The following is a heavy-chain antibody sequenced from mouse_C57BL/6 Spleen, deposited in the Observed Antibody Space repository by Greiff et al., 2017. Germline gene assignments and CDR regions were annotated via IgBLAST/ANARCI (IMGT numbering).Heavy chain of an antibody. V-gene: IGHV1-82*01. CDR2: IYPGDGDT. CDR3: ASHSSGYEYFDY. D-gene: IGHD3-2*02. Sequence: QVQLQHSGPELVKPGASVKISCKASGYAFSSSWMNWVKQRPGKGLEWIGRIYPGDGDTNYNGKFKGKATLTADKSSSTAYMQLSSLTSEDSAVYFCASHSSGYEYFDYWGQGTTLTVSS. J-gene: IGHJ2*01. CDR1: GYAFSSSW.